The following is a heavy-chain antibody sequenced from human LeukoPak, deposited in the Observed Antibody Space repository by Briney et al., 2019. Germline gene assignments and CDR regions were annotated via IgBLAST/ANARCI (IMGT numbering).Heavy chain of an antibody. D-gene: IGHD2-8*01. J-gene: IGHJ4*02. CDR3: AKDRSCTNDICHGDFDY. Sequence: GGSLRLSCAASGFTFSSYAASWVRQAPGKGLGWVSSISGSGGSTYSADSVKGRFTISRDNSKNTLYLQMNSLRAEDTALYYCAKDRSCTNDICHGDFDYWGQGTLVTVSS. CDR2: ISGSGGST. V-gene: IGHV3-23*01. CDR1: GFTFSSYA.